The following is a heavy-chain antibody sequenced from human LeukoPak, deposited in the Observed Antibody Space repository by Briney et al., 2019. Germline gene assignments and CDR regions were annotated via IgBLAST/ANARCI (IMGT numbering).Heavy chain of an antibody. V-gene: IGHV4-38-2*01. D-gene: IGHD4-17*01. Sequence: PSETLSLTCAVSGYSISSGYYWGWIRQPPGKGLEWIGSIYHSGSTNYNPSLKSRVTISVDTSKNQFSLKLSSVTAADTAVYYCASTNFDYGDYRYYFDYWGQGTLVTVSS. CDR1: GYSISSGYY. CDR3: ASTNFDYGDYRYYFDY. J-gene: IGHJ4*02. CDR2: IYHSGST.